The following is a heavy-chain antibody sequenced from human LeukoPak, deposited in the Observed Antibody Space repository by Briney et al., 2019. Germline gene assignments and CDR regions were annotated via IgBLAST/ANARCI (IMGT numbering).Heavy chain of an antibody. D-gene: IGHD3-22*01. V-gene: IGHV7-4-1*02. J-gene: IGHJ4*02. CDR3: ARGLRRYYDSLSGY. CDR2: INTNTGNA. Sequence: ASVEVSCKASGYTFPSYAMNWVRQAPGQGLEWRGWINTNTGNATYAPGFTGRFVFSSDTTVSTAYLQIRCLKAENTAVYYGARGLRRYYDSLSGYWGQGTLVTVSS. CDR1: GYTFPSYA.